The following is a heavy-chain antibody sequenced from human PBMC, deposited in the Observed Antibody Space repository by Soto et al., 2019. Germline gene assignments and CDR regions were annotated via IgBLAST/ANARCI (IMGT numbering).Heavy chain of an antibody. V-gene: IGHV1-18*01. CDR1: GYSFTNYG. Sequence: QDRLVQSGVEVKKPGASVRVSCKASGYSFTNYGITWVRQAPGQGLEWMGWISAYNGNTNYAQKFQGRVTLTTDASASTAYLELGRLRSDDTAVYYCARDRGLAPPVAVNAHYLYHMDVGGKGATVTVSS. J-gene: IGHJ6*03. CDR2: ISAYNGNT. CDR3: ARDRGLAPPVAVNAHYLYHMDV. D-gene: IGHD6-19*01.